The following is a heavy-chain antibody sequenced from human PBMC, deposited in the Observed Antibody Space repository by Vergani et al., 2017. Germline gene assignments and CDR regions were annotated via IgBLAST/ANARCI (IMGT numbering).Heavy chain of an antibody. V-gene: IGHV3-21*01. Sequence: VQLVESGGGLVKPGGSLRLSCAASGFTFSSYSMHWVRQAPGKGLEWVSSISSSSSYIYYADSVKGRFTISRDNAKNSLYLQMNSLRAEDTAVYYCARVPATCYDYYYYMDVWGKGTTVTVSS. CDR1: GFTFSSYS. CDR3: ARVPATCYDYYYYMDV. J-gene: IGHJ6*03. CDR2: ISSSSSYI.